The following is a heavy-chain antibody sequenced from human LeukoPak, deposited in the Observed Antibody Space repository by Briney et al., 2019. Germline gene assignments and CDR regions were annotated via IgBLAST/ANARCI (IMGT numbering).Heavy chain of an antibody. V-gene: IGHV4-39*01. CDR1: GGSISSSNSY. CDR2: VYYTGST. J-gene: IGHJ5*02. Sequence: SETLSLTCTVSGGSISSSNSYWTWIRQPPGKGLEWIGSVYYTGSTYYNPSLQSRLTISADTSRSQFSLRLSSVTAADTAVYYCARGAYFYGSGINWFDPWGQGTLITVSS. CDR3: ARGAYFYGSGINWFDP. D-gene: IGHD3-10*01.